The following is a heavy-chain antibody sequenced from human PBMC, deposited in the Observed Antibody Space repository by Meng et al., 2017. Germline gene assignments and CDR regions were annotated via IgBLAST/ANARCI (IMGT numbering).Heavy chain of an antibody. CDR1: GFTFSSYE. CDR3: AKDIRGYSNLYGMDV. D-gene: IGHD4-11*01. CDR2: ISWNSGSI. V-gene: IGHV3-9*01. J-gene: IGHJ6*02. Sequence: GGSLRLSCAASGFTFSSYEMNWVRQAPGKGLEWVSGISWNSGSIGYADSVKGRFTISRDNAKNSLYLQMNSLRAEDTALYYCAKDIRGYSNLYGMDVWGQGTTVTVSS.